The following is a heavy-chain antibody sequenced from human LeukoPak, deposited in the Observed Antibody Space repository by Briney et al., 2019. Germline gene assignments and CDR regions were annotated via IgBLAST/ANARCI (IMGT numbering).Heavy chain of an antibody. CDR1: GFTFSSHS. Sequence: GGSLRLSCAASGFTFSSHSMNWVREAPGKGLEWVSSISSSSSYIYYADSVKGRFSISRDNAKNSLYLQMNSLRAEDTAVYYCARHPVGYGGNSDDDYWGQGTLVTVSS. V-gene: IGHV3-21*01. D-gene: IGHD4-23*01. CDR2: ISSSSSYI. J-gene: IGHJ4*02. CDR3: ARHPVGYGGNSDDDY.